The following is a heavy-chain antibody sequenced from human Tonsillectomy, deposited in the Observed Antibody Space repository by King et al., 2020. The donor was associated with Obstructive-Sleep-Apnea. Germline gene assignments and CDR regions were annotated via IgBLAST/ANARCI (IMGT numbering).Heavy chain of an antibody. CDR3: ARDEED. Sequence: VQLVESGGGVVQPGRSLRLSCAASGFTFSSYAMHWVRQAPGKGLEWGAVISYDGSNKYYADSVKGRFTISRDNSKNTLYLQMNSLGPEDTAGYYCARDEEDWGQGPLVTVSS. CDR2: ISYDGSNK. CDR1: GFTFSSYA. J-gene: IGHJ4*02. V-gene: IGHV3-30-3*01.